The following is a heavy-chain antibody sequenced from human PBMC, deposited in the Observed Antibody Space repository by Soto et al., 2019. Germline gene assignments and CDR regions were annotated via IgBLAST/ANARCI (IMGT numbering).Heavy chain of an antibody. CDR1: GFTVSSNY. CDR2: IYSGGST. Sequence: GALRLSCAASGFTVSSNYMSWVRQAPGKGLEWVSVIYSGGSTYYADSVQGRFTISRDNSKNTLYLQMNSLRVDDTAVYYCARLPAGSYSSGWYYFDYWGQGTLVTVSS. CDR3: ARLPAGSYSSGWYYFDY. J-gene: IGHJ4*02. V-gene: IGHV3-53*05. D-gene: IGHD6-19*01.